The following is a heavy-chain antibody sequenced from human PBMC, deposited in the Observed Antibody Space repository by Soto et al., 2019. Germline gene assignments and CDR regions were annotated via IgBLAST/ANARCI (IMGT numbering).Heavy chain of an antibody. CDR2: ISGYNGNT. CDR1: GYTFSNYG. J-gene: IGHJ6*02. Sequence: GASVKVSCKASGYTFSNYGISCVLQCPLQWLEWMGWISGYNGNTHYEEKVQDRIKMTTDTSTSTTYMELRSLRSDDTAVYFCARDPGFGFGYSYAFAMDVWGQGTTVTVSS. V-gene: IGHV1-18*01. D-gene: IGHD5-18*01. CDR3: ARDPGFGFGYSYAFAMDV.